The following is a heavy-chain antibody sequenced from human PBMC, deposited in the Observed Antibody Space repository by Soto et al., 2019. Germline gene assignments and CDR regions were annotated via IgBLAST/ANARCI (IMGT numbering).Heavy chain of an antibody. CDR1: GLTFKPFA. CDR2: ISDSGGRT. Sequence: GGDLGLPNADSGLTFKPFALSWVRPAPGKGFQWGPAISDSGGRTYYADSVKGRFTISRDNSKNTLYLQMNSLGAEDTAVYFFVYELLNSGWTYFDYCGQGTLVTVSA. D-gene: IGHD6-19*01. CDR3: VYELLNSGWTYFDY. V-gene: IGHV3-23*01. J-gene: IGHJ4*02.